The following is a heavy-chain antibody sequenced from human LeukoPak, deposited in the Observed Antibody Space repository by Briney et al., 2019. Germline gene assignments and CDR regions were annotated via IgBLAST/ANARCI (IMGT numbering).Heavy chain of an antibody. J-gene: IGHJ6*03. Sequence: ASVKVSCKASRYTFTGYYMHWVRQAPGPGLEWMGWINPNSGGTNYAQKFQGRVTMTRDTSISTAYMELSRLGSDDTAVYYCARDGSLYFYGSGSYSPYYYYYYMDVWGKGTTVTISS. CDR1: RYTFTGYY. V-gene: IGHV1-2*02. CDR3: ARDGSLYFYGSGSYSPYYYYYYMDV. D-gene: IGHD3-10*01. CDR2: INPNSGGT.